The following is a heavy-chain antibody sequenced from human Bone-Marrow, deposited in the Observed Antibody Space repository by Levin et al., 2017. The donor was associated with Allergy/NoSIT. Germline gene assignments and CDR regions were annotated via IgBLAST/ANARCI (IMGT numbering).Heavy chain of an antibody. CDR2: IIPILGIA. CDR1: GGTFSSYT. J-gene: IGHJ6*02. D-gene: IGHD5-12*01. Sequence: SVKVSCKASGGTFSSYTISWVRQAPGQGLEWMGRIIPILGIANYAQKFQGRVTITADKSTSTAYMELSSLRSEDTAVYYCASNSSGDIVATMKAGSSYGMDVWGQGTTVTVSS. CDR3: ASNSSGDIVATMKAGSSYGMDV. V-gene: IGHV1-69*02.